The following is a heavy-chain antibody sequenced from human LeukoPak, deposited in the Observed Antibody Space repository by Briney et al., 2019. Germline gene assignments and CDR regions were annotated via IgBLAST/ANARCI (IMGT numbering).Heavy chain of an antibody. CDR3: ARGRPKKYSSPGWFDP. J-gene: IGHJ5*02. CDR2: ISAYNGNT. CDR1: GYAFTSYG. Sequence: ASVKVSCKASGYAFTSYGISWVRQAPGQGLEWMGWISAYNGNTNYAQKLQGRVTMTRNTSISTAYMELSSLRSEDTAVYYCARGRPKKYSSPGWFDPWGQGTLVTVSS. D-gene: IGHD6-13*01. V-gene: IGHV1-18*01.